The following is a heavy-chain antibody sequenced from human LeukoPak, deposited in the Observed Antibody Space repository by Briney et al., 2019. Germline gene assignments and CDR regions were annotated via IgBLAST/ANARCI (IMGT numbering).Heavy chain of an antibody. V-gene: IGHV4-34*01. CDR1: GRSLSGAY. CDR3: ARGPVRLARPFDY. Sequence: PSETLSLTCSVQGRSLSGAYWTWIRQPPGKGLEWIGEINHTGSTNYNPSLKSRVTMSADTPKNQFSLNLTSVTAADTAVYYCARGPVRLARPFDYWGQGTLVTVSS. CDR2: INHTGST. J-gene: IGHJ4*02. D-gene: IGHD3-9*01.